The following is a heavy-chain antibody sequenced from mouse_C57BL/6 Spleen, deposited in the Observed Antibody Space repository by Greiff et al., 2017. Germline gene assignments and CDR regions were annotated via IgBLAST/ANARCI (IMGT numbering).Heavy chain of an antibody. CDR1: GFTFSSYA. Sequence: EVKVEESGGGLVKPGGSLKLSCAASGFTFSSYAMSWVRQTPEKRLEWVATISDGGSYTYYPDNVKGQFTISRDNAKNNLYLQMSHMKYEDTAMYYCTRNWDVYYFDYWGQGTTRTVSS. V-gene: IGHV5-4*03. J-gene: IGHJ2*01. CDR3: TRNWDVYYFDY. D-gene: IGHD4-1*01. CDR2: ISDGGSYT.